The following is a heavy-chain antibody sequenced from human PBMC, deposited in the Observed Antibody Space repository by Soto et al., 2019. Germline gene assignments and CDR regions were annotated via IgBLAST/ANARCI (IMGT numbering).Heavy chain of an antibody. CDR1: GGTFSSYA. CDR2: IIPIFGTA. V-gene: IGHV1-69*12. CDR3: AREVVRKQSTDCLQS. D-gene: IGHD2-21*02. Sequence: QVQLVQSGAEVKKPGSSVKVSCKASGGTFSSYAISWVRQAPGQGLEWMGGIIPIFGTANYAQKFQGRVTKDAEEFEWKAYKQLSTLRSDDTPVHSCAREVVRKQSTDCLQSWGPGPLVTVS. J-gene: IGHJ5*02.